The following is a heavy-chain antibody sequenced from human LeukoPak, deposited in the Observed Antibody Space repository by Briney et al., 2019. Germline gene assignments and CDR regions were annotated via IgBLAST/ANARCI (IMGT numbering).Heavy chain of an antibody. CDR2: IYYSGST. D-gene: IGHD3-3*01. J-gene: IGHJ4*02. CDR1: GGSISSSSYY. CDR3: ARNVLRFLEWLSDFDY. Sequence: SETLSLTCTVSGGSISSSSYYWGWIRQPPGKWLEWIGSIYYSGSTYYNPSLKSRVTISVDTSKNQFSLKLSSVTAADTAVYFCARNVLRFLEWLSDFDYWGQGTLVTVSS. V-gene: IGHV4-39*01.